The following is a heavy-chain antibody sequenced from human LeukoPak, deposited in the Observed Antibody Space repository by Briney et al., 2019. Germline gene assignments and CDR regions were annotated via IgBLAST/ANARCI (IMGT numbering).Heavy chain of an antibody. J-gene: IGHJ5*02. CDR2: IWDDGNNK. V-gene: IGHV3-33*01. CDR1: GFSFSNHG. D-gene: IGHD3-10*01. CDR3: ARDSYQDYYGRFDP. Sequence: GGSLRLSCAASGFSFSNHGMHWVRQAPGKRLEWVAVIWDDGNNKRYANSVNGRFTISRDNSEDTLYLQMNGLTAEDTAMYYCARDSYQDYYGRFDPWGQGTLVIVSS.